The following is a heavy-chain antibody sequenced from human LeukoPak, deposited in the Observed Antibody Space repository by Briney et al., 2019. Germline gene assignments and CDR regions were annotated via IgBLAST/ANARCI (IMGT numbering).Heavy chain of an antibody. D-gene: IGHD3-9*01. J-gene: IGHJ5*02. CDR2: INHSGST. Sequence: SETLSLTCAVYGGSFSGYYWSWLRQPPGKGLEWIGEINHSGSTNYNSSLKSRVTISVDTSKNQFSLKLSSVTAADTAVYYCARGGNLRYFDWLLPNWFDPWGQGTLVTVSS. CDR3: ARGGNLRYFDWLLPNWFDP. CDR1: GGSFSGYY. V-gene: IGHV4-34*01.